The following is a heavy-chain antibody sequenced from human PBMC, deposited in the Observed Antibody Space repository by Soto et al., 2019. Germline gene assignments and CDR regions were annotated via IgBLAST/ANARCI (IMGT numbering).Heavy chain of an antibody. D-gene: IGHD2-2*01. V-gene: IGHV1-69*02. CDR3: ASAYCSSTSCYAPFDY. CDR1: GGTFSSYT. CDR2: IIPILGIA. Sequence: QVQLVQSGAEVKKPGSSVKVSCKASGGTFSSYTISWVRQAPGQGLEWMGRIIPILGIANYAQKFQGRVTITADKXTXXAYRELSSLRSEDTAVYYCASAYCSSTSCYAPFDYWGQGTLVTVSS. J-gene: IGHJ4*02.